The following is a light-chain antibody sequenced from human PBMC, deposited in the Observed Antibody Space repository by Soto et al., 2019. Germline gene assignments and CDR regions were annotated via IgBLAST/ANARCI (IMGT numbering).Light chain of an antibody. J-gene: IGLJ3*02. CDR3: QSYDSRLSNSV. Sequence: QLVLTQPPSVSGAPGQRVTISCTGSSSNIGADYDVHWYQQLPGTAPKLLIYGNTNRPSGVPDRFSGSRSGTSAALAINGLQAEDEADYYCQSYDSRLSNSVFGGGTKLTV. CDR1: SSNIGADYD. V-gene: IGLV1-40*01. CDR2: GNT.